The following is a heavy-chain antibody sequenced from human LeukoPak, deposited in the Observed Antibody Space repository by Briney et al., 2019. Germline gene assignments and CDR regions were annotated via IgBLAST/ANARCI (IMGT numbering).Heavy chain of an antibody. CDR1: GYTFTGYY. CDR2: INPNSGGT. CDR3: ARRGQLRYVGFQH. J-gene: IGHJ1*01. V-gene: IGHV1-2*02. D-gene: IGHD6-13*01. Sequence: ASVKVSCKASGYTFTGYYMHWVRQAPGQGLEWMGWINPNSGGTNYAQKFQGRVTMTRDTSISTAYMELSSLRAEDTAVYYCARRGQLRYVGFQHWGQGTLVTVSS.